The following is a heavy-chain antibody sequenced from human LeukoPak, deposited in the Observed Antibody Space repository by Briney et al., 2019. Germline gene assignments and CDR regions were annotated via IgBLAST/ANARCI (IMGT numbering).Heavy chain of an antibody. V-gene: IGHV3-23*01. CDR3: VKDQLRYFDWLSQLDY. CDR2: ISGSGGST. CDR1: GFTFSSYA. J-gene: IGHJ4*02. Sequence: PGGSLRLSCAASGFTFSSYAMSWVRQAPGKGLEWVSAISGSGGSTYYADSVKGRFTISRDNSKNTLYLQMNSLRAEDTAVYYCVKDQLRYFDWLSQLDYWGQGTLVTVSS. D-gene: IGHD3-9*01.